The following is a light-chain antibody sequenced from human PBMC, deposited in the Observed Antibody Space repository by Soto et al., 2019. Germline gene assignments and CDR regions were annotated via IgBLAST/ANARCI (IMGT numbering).Light chain of an antibody. CDR1: QYVSVRF. Sequence: EIVLTQSPGTLSLSPGESATLSCRASQYVSVRFLAWYQQKTGQAPRLLIYGASDRATGIPDRFTGSGSGTDFTLTINRLEPEDFAVYFCQQYGSSPQTFGQGTKVDIK. V-gene: IGKV3-20*01. J-gene: IGKJ1*01. CDR2: GAS. CDR3: QQYGSSPQT.